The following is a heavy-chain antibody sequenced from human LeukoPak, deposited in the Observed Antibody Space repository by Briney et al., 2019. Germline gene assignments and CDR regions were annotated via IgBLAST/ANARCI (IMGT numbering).Heavy chain of an antibody. CDR1: GGTFSSYA. V-gene: IGHV1-69*05. CDR3: ARGGRYCSSTSCSFNWFDP. Sequence: SVKVSCKASGGTFSSYAISWVRQAPGQGLEWMGGIIPIFGTANYAQKFQGRVTTTTDESTSTAYMELSSLRSEDTAVYYCARGGRYCSSTSCSFNWFDPWGQGTLVTVSS. J-gene: IGHJ5*02. D-gene: IGHD2-2*01. CDR2: IIPIFGTA.